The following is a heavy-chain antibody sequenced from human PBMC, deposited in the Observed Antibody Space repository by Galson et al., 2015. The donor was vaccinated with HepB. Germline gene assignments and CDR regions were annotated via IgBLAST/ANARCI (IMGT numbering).Heavy chain of an antibody. CDR1: GYTFTSYD. V-gene: IGHV1-8*01. CDR2: MSPNSGNT. Sequence: SVTVSCKASGYTFTSYDINWVRQATGQGLEWMGWMSPNSGNTGYAQKFQGRVTMTRNTSISTAYMELSSLRSEDTAVYYCARSLVARPLRHEDYWGQGTLVTVSS. D-gene: IGHD6-6*01. J-gene: IGHJ4*02. CDR3: ARSLVARPLRHEDY.